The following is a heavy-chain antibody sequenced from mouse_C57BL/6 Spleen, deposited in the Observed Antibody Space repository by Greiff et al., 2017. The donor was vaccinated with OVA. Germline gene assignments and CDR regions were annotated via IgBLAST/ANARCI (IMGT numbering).Heavy chain of an antibody. Sequence: QVQLQQPGAELVKPGASVKLSCKASGYTFTSYWMQWVKQRPGQGLEWIGEIDPSDSYTNYNQKFKGKATLTVDTSSSTAYMQLSSLTSEDAAVYYCALYYYGRRNYWGQGTTLTVSS. D-gene: IGHD1-1*01. CDR3: ALYYYGRRNY. J-gene: IGHJ2*01. CDR2: IDPSDSYT. CDR1: GYTFTSYW. V-gene: IGHV1-50*01.